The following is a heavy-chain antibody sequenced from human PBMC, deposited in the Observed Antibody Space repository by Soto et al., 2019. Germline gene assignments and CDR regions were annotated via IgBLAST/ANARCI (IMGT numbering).Heavy chain of an antibody. CDR1: GCSISSSTW. CDR2: IYHSGST. J-gene: IGHJ5*02. D-gene: IGHD5-18*01. V-gene: IGHV4-4*02. CDR3: ARVIVDTAMDP. Sequence: XETLTLTCSVAGCSISSSTWWSWVRQPPGKGLEWIGEIYHSGSTNYNPSLKSRVTISVDKSKNQFSLKLSSVTAADTAVYYCARVIVDTAMDPWGQGNLVTVSS.